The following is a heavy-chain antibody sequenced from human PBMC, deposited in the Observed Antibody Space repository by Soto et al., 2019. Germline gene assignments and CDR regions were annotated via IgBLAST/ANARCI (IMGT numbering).Heavy chain of an antibody. CDR1: GASISGFY. D-gene: IGHD1-1*01. CDR2: IYATGTT. J-gene: IGHJ4*02. CDR3: VRDRANSPDFFDF. V-gene: IGHV4-4*07. Sequence: QVQLQETGPGLVKPSETLSLTCTVSGASISGFYWSWIRKSAGKGLEWIGRIYATGTTDYNPSLKSRVMMSVDTSKKQFSLKLRSVTAADTAVYYCVRDRANSPDFFDFWGQGTLVTVSS.